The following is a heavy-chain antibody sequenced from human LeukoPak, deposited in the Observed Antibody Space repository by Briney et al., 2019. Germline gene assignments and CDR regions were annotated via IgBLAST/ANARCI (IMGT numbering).Heavy chain of an antibody. J-gene: IGHJ4*02. CDR2: IYYSGST. CDR3: ASLYSSGWYGGGYYFDY. V-gene: IGHV4-59*01. Sequence: SETLSLTCTVSGGSISSYYWSWIRQPPGKGLEWIGYIYYSGSTNYNPSLKSRVTISVDTSKSQFSLKLSSVTAADTAVYYCASLYSSGWYGGGYYFDYWGQGTLVTVSS. CDR1: GGSISSYY. D-gene: IGHD6-19*01.